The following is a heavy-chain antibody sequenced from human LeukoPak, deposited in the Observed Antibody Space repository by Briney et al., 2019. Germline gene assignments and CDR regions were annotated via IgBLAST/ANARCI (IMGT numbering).Heavy chain of an antibody. J-gene: IGHJ4*02. D-gene: IGHD5-24*01. CDR1: GFAVSSKY. V-gene: IGHV3-66*01. CDR2: IYLDGRA. Sequence: PGGSLRLSCAASGFAVSSKYMNWVRQAPGKGLEWVTVIYLDGRADYADSVKGRFTISSDNSKNTVYLQMNSLKDEDTAEYYCARDAETSLANWGQGTLVTVSP. CDR3: ARDAETSLAN.